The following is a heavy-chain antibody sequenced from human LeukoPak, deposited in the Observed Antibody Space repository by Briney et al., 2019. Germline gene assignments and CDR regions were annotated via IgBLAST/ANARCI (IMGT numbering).Heavy chain of an antibody. Sequence: GESLKISCKGSEYSFASYWIGWVRQMPGKGLEWVGIIFPADSDTRYSPSFHGQVTISADKFVSTVYLQWSSLKASDTAMYYCARQGGAVDSWGQGTLVTVSS. CDR1: EYSFASYW. D-gene: IGHD1-26*01. CDR2: IFPADSDT. J-gene: IGHJ4*02. CDR3: ARQGGAVDS. V-gene: IGHV5-51*01.